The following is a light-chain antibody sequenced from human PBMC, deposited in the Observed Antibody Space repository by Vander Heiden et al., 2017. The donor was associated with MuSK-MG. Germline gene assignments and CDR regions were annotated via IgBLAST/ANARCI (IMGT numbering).Light chain of an antibody. J-gene: IGKJ1*01. CDR2: GAS. CDR3: QQYGSSPKT. CDR1: QSFSSSY. V-gene: IGKV3-20*01. Sequence: EIVLTQYPGTLSLSPGERATLSCRASQSFSSSYLAWYQQKPGQAPRLLIYGASSRATGIPDRFSGSGSGTDFTLTISRLEPEDFAVYYCQQYGSSPKTFGQGTKVELK.